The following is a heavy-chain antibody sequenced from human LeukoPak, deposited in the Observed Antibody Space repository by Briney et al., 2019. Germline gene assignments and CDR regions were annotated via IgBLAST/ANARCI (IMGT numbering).Heavy chain of an antibody. CDR1: GFTFSSYA. D-gene: IGHD3-22*01. CDR3: ARARQAGYYYDSSGYAETHDAFDI. CDR2: ISYDGSNK. J-gene: IGHJ3*02. Sequence: GGSLRLSCAASGFTFSSYAMHWVRQAPGKGLEWVAVISYDGSNKYYADSVKGRFTISRDNSKNTLYLQMNSLRAEDTAVYYCARARQAGYYYDSSGYAETHDAFDIWGQGTMVTVSS. V-gene: IGHV3-30*04.